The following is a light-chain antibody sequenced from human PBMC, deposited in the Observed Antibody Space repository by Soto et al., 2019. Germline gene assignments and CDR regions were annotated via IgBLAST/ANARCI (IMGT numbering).Light chain of an antibody. Sequence: EIGITQSPATLSVSPGERVTLSCRASQNLHSFLNWYQQRPGQAPRPLIYDGSKRAAGVPDRISGDGSGTDYTLTIGSLEPEDFAVYYCLQRTRWPMTFGQGTRLEIK. CDR2: DGS. V-gene: IGKV3-11*01. CDR1: QNLHSF. CDR3: LQRTRWPMT. J-gene: IGKJ5*01.